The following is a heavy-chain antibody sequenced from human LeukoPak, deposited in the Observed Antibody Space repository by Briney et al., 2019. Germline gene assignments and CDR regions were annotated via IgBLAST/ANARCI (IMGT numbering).Heavy chain of an antibody. Sequence: GGSLRLSCEGSGFTFSAYNMNWVRQAPGKGLEWVSYISSSSSTIYYADSVKGRFTISRDNAKNSLYLQMNSLRAEDTAVYYCARDPIVSDAFDIWGQGTMVTVSS. CDR1: GFTFSAYN. CDR3: ARDPIVSDAFDI. D-gene: IGHD3-22*01. J-gene: IGHJ3*02. CDR2: ISSSSSTI. V-gene: IGHV3-48*01.